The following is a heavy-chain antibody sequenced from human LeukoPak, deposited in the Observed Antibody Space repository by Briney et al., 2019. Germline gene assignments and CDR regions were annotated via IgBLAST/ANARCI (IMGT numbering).Heavy chain of an antibody. J-gene: IGHJ6*04. Sequence: PGRSLRLSCAASGFTFSSYSMNWVRQAPGKGLEWVSSISSSSSYIYYADSVKGRFTISRDNAKNSLYLQMNSLRAEDTAVYYCASSSTVTYYYYYGMDVWGKGTTVTVSS. CDR2: ISSSSSYI. D-gene: IGHD4-17*01. V-gene: IGHV3-21*01. CDR1: GFTFSSYS. CDR3: ASSSTVTYYYYYGMDV.